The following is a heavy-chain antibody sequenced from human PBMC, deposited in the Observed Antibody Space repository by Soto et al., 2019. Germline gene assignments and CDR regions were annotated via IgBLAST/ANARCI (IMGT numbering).Heavy chain of an antibody. CDR1: GFTFSSYG. Sequence: QVQLVESGGGVVQPGRSLRLSCAASGFTFSSYGMHWVRQAPGKRLEWVAVIWYDGSNKYYADSVKGRFTISRDNSKNTLFLQMNSLRADDTAVYYCARDGSGSSHYFDYWGQGTLVTVSS. V-gene: IGHV3-33*01. J-gene: IGHJ4*02. D-gene: IGHD1-26*01. CDR2: IWYDGSNK. CDR3: ARDGSGSSHYFDY.